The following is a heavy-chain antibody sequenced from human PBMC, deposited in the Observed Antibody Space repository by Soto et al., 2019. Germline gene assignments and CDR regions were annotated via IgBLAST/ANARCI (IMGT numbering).Heavy chain of an antibody. CDR1: GGSISSYY. CDR2: IHYSGST. CDR3: ARERAATGTRWVYFDY. D-gene: IGHD6-13*01. Sequence: SETLSLTCTVSGGSISSYYWSWIRQPPGKGLEWIAYIHYSGSTNYNPSLKSRVTISVDTSKNQFSLKLSSVTAADTAVYYCARERAATGTRWVYFDYWGQGTLVTVSS. V-gene: IGHV4-59*01. J-gene: IGHJ4*02.